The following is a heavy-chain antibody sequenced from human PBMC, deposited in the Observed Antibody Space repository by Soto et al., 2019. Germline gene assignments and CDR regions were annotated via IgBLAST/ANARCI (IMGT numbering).Heavy chain of an antibody. D-gene: IGHD3-10*01. V-gene: IGHV4-34*01. Sequence: PLETLSLTCTVSGGSFRVYYWGWVRQPPGKGLEWIGEINHSGSSNYHPSLKSRVTISVATSKNQFSLTVNSVTPADTAVYYCARGEITLLGGMDVWGQGTTVTVS. J-gene: IGHJ6*02. CDR3: ARGEITLLGGMDV. CDR2: INHSGSS. CDR1: GGSFRVYY.